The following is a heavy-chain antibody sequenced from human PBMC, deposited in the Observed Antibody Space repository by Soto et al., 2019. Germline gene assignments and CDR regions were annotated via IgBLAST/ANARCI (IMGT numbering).Heavy chain of an antibody. D-gene: IGHD6-19*01. CDR3: ARDRLGIAVALTYYYYGMDV. CDR1: GFTFSSYS. J-gene: IGHJ6*02. Sequence: GGSLRLSCAASGFTFSSYSMNWVRQAPGKGLEWVSSISSSSSYIYYADSVKGRVTISRDNAKNSLYLQMNSLRAEDTAVYYCARDRLGIAVALTYYYYGMDVWGQGTTVTVSS. V-gene: IGHV3-21*01. CDR2: ISSSSSYI.